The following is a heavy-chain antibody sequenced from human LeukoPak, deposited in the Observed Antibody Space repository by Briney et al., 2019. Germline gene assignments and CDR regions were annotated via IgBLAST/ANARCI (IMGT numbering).Heavy chain of an antibody. D-gene: IGHD2-21*01. V-gene: IGHV3-48*03. CDR2: ISSSGATI. Sequence: PGGSLRLSCAASGFTFSDHEMNWVRQAPGKGLEWLSDISSSGATISYADSVKGRFTISRDNAKNLLYLQMNSLRAEDAAVYYCARGLRFGDWGRGALVTVSS. J-gene: IGHJ5*02. CDR3: ARGLRFGD. CDR1: GFTFSDHE.